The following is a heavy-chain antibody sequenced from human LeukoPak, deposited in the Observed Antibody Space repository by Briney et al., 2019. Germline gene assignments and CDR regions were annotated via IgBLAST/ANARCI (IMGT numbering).Heavy chain of an antibody. J-gene: IGHJ3*02. Sequence: GASVKVSCKASGYTFTSYYMHWVRQAPGQGLEWMGIINPSGGSTSYAQKFQGRVTMTTDTSTSTAYMELRSLRSDDTAVYYCARDSFGGNPDAFDIWGQGTMVTVSS. CDR2: INPSGGST. V-gene: IGHV1-46*01. CDR1: GYTFTSYY. D-gene: IGHD4-23*01. CDR3: ARDSFGGNPDAFDI.